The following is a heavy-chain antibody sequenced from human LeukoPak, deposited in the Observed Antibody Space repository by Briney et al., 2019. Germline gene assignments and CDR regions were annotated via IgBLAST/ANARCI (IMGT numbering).Heavy chain of an antibody. D-gene: IGHD3-22*01. CDR3: ARHTYYYDSSGYSAFDY. CDR1: GGSISTSAYY. CDR2: IYYSGNT. Sequence: PSETLSLTCIVSGGSISTSAYYWGWIRQPPGEGLQWIGSIYYSGNTYYNSSLKSRVTISVDTSTSQFSLKLSSVTAADTAVYYCARHTYYYDSSGYSAFDYWGQGTLVTVSS. V-gene: IGHV4-39*07. J-gene: IGHJ4*02.